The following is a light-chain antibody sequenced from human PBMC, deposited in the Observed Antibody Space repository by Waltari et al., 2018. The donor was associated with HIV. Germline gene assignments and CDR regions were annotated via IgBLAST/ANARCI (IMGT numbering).Light chain of an antibody. CDR3: QTWDTGVG. CDR1: SGHSHYA. V-gene: IGLV4-69*01. CDR2: LNSDCTY. J-gene: IGLJ2*01. Sequence: QLVLTPSPSASASLGASVRLTSPLSSGHSHYAIPGPQKQPEKCPRYSMRLNSDCTYRTSDGIPDRFSGASSGSERYLANSSLQSEDEAEHYWQTWDTGVGFGGGTKLTVL.